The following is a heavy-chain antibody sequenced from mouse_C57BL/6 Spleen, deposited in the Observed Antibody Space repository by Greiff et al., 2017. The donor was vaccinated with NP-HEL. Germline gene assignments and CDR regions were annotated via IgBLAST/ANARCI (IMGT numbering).Heavy chain of an antibody. Sequence: EVMLVESGGGLVQPGGSLKLSCAASGFTFSDYYMYWVRQTPEKRLEWVAYISNGGGSTYYPDTVKGRFTIYRDNAKNTLYLQMSRLKSEDTAMYYCARHERADGYFDYWGQGTTLTVSS. CDR1: GFTFSDYY. CDR2: ISNGGGST. CDR3: ARHERADGYFDY. J-gene: IGHJ2*01. D-gene: IGHD2-3*01. V-gene: IGHV5-12*01.